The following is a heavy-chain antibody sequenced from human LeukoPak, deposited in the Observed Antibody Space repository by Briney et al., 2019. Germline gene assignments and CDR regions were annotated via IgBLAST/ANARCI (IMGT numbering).Heavy chain of an antibody. CDR3: AKDLYGGSYYDYYFDY. CDR2: ISGSGGST. Sequence: GGSLRLSCAASGFTFSSYSMNWVRQAPGKGLEWVPAISGSGGSTYYADSVKGRFTISRDNSKNTLYLQMNSLRAEDTAVYYCAKDLYGGSYYDYYFDYWGQGTLVTVSS. D-gene: IGHD1-26*01. V-gene: IGHV3-23*01. J-gene: IGHJ4*02. CDR1: GFTFSSYS.